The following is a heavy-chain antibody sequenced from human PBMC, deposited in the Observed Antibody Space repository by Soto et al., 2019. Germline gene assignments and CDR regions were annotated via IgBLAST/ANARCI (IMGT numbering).Heavy chain of an antibody. D-gene: IGHD2-2*01. V-gene: IGHV6-1*01. Sequence: PSQTLSLTCAISGDSVSSNNSAGEWIRQSPSRGLEWLGRTYYRSKWYNDYAVSVKSRITINPDTSKYQFSLQLNSVTPEDPPVYYCAREPGVAVPAALSVDGMDVWGEGTTVTLSS. CDR2: TYYRSKWYN. CDR1: GDSVSSNNSA. CDR3: AREPGVAVPAALSVDGMDV. J-gene: IGHJ6*04.